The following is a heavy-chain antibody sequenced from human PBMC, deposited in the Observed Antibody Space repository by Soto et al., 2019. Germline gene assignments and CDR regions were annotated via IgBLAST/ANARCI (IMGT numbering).Heavy chain of an antibody. V-gene: IGHV1-3*01. CDR2: INAGNGNT. J-gene: IGHJ6*02. Sequence: GATVKVSCKASGYTFTSYGMHWVRQAPGQRLEWMGWINAGNGNTKYSQKFQGRVTITRDTSASTAYMELSSLRSEDTAVYYCARGGAVASYYLRMGVWGQGTTVTVSS. CDR1: GYTFTSYG. CDR3: ARGGAVASYYLRMGV. D-gene: IGHD3-16*01.